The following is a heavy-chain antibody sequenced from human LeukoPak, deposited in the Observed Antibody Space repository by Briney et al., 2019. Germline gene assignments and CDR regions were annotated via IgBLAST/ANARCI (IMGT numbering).Heavy chain of an antibody. CDR2: IKQDGSEK. Sequence: GGSLRLSCAASGFTFSSYWMSWVRQAPGKGLEWVANIKQDGSEKYYVDSVKGRFTISRDNAKNSLYLQMNSLRAEDTAVYYCAGEMGYYYYGMDVWGQGTTVTVSS. CDR3: AGEMGYYYYGMDV. D-gene: IGHD2-8*01. CDR1: GFTFSSYW. J-gene: IGHJ6*02. V-gene: IGHV3-7*01.